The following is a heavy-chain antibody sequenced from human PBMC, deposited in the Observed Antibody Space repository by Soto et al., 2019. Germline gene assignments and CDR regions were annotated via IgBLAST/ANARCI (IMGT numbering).Heavy chain of an antibody. CDR1: GGTFSSYA. CDR3: AGRGYRKPDLYY. V-gene: IGHV1-69*01. D-gene: IGHD6-13*01. CDR2: IIPIFGTA. J-gene: IGHJ4*01. Sequence: QVQLVQSGAEVKKPGSSVKVSCKASGGTFSSYAISWVRQAPGQGLEWMGGIIPIFGTANYAQKFQGRVMITADESTSTAYMELSSLRSEDTAVYCSAGRGYRKPDLYYWGHGPLVAVSS.